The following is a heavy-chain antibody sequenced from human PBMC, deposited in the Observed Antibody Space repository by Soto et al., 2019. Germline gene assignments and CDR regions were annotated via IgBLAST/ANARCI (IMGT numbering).Heavy chain of an antibody. CDR2: ISDSGDTR. J-gene: IGHJ6*02. CDR1: GFSFSSHA. Sequence: QMLESGGGLIQPGGSLRLSCVASGFSFSSHAMTWVRQAPGKGLEWVSIISDSGDTRCYADSVKGRITISRDNSRNAVYLEINSLRAEDTAVYHCAKGRGGGFYYYGMDVWGPGTTVTVSS. CDR3: AKGRGGGFYYYGMDV. D-gene: IGHD6-25*01. V-gene: IGHV3-23*01.